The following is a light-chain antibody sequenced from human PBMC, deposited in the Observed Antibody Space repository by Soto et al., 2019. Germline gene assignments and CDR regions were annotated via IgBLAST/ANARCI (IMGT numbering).Light chain of an antibody. Sequence: QSALTQPASVSGSRGQSITISCIGTSSDVGGGNSVSWYQQYEGKAPKLMLYDVNSRPSGVSARFSGSKSGNTASMTISGLRAEDEADYYCSSYTGSGHVLFGGVTKLTVL. V-gene: IGLV2-14*01. CDR2: DVN. CDR3: SSYTGSGHVL. CDR1: SSDVGGGNS. J-gene: IGLJ2*01.